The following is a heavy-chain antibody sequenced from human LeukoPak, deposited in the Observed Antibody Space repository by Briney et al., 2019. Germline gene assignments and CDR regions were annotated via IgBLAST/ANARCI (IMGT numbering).Heavy chain of an antibody. V-gene: IGHV3-23*01. D-gene: IGHD3-10*01. J-gene: IGHJ4*02. Sequence: GGSLRLSCAASGFTFNTYAMSWVRQAPGRVLGWVSAISGSGGDTFYADSVRGRFTVSRDNSKSTLYLQIDSLRVEDTAIYYCAKLEGALLWFGEAPNFDYWGQGTLVTVSS. CDR2: ISGSGGDT. CDR1: GFTFNTYA. CDR3: AKLEGALLWFGEAPNFDY.